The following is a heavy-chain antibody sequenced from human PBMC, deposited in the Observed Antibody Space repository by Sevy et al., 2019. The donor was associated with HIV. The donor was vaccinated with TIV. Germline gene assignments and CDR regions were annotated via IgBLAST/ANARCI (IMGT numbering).Heavy chain of an antibody. V-gene: IGHV3-30*18. CDR3: AKAGGGSYYFDY. D-gene: IGHD1-26*01. J-gene: IGHJ4*02. CDR2: ISYDGSNK. Sequence: GGSLRLSCAASGFTFSSYGMHWVRQAPGKGLEWVAVISYDGSNKYYADSVKGRFTISRDNSKNTLYLQMNSLRAEDTAVYYCAKAGGGSYYFDYWGQGTLVTVSS. CDR1: GFTFSSYG.